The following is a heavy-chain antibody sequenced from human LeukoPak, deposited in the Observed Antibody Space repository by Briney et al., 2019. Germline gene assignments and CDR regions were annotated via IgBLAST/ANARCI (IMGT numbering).Heavy chain of an antibody. CDR2: INPNSGGT. CDR3: ARLADCSETSCRSFDY. V-gene: IGHV1-2*02. Sequence: ASVKVSCKASGYALVGYYIHWVRQDPGQRLEWMGWINPNSGGTNYAQNFQGRVTMTRDTSVSTAYMELSSLRSGDTAVYYCARLADCSETSCRSFDYWGQGTLVTVSS. J-gene: IGHJ4*02. CDR1: GYALVGYY. D-gene: IGHD2-2*01.